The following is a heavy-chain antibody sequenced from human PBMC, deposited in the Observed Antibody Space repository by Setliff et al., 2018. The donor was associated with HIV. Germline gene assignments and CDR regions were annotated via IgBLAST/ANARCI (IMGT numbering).Heavy chain of an antibody. CDR2: ILDGRVT. CDR3: AKGVAGLQYYYYYMDV. D-gene: IGHD6-19*01. Sequence: KPSETLSLTCTVSGDSITSGHFYWGWIRQAPGKGLEWIGNILDGRVTFFNPSLRGRVTISVDASKNQVSLNLRSVTAADSAVYHCAKGVAGLQYYYYYMDVWGKGTTVTVSS. V-gene: IGHV4-39*07. CDR1: GDSITSGHFY. J-gene: IGHJ6*03.